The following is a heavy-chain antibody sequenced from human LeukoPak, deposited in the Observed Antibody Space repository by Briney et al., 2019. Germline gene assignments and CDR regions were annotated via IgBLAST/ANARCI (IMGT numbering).Heavy chain of an antibody. Sequence: SETLSLTCTVSGGSISSNYWNWIRQPPGKGLEWIGNIYYSGRTDYNPSLKSRVTISVDTSKNQISLRLSSVTAADTAVYHCARDKGPYWYFDLWGRGTLVTVSS. CDR2: IYYSGRT. CDR3: ARDKGPYWYFDL. V-gene: IGHV4-59*12. J-gene: IGHJ2*01. CDR1: GGSISSNY.